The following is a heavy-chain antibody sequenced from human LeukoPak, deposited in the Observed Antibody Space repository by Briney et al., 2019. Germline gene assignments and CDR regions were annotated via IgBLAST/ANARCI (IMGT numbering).Heavy chain of an antibody. CDR1: GGSISSYY. CDR2: IYYRGST. Sequence: PSETLSLTCTVSGGSISSYYWSWIRQPPGKGLEWIGYIYYRGSTNYNASLKSRVTISADTSQNQFSLKLSSVTAADTAVYYCAKSNGYGLVDIWGQGTMVTVSS. J-gene: IGHJ3*02. CDR3: AKSNGYGLVDI. V-gene: IGHV4-59*01. D-gene: IGHD3-10*01.